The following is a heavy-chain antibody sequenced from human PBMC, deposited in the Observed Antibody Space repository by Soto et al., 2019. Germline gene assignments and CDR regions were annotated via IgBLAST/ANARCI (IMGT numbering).Heavy chain of an antibody. CDR3: AKGAGYDSERY. J-gene: IGHJ4*02. V-gene: IGHV3-23*01. CDR1: GFTFSRYA. CDR2: ISGSGDST. D-gene: IGHD3-10*01. Sequence: EVQLLESGGGLIQPGGSLRLSCAASGFTFSRYAMNWVRQASGKGLEWVSGISGSGDSTYYADSVRGRFTISRDNSNNRLYLQMNSLRADDKALYHCAKGAGYDSERYWGQGTLVTVST.